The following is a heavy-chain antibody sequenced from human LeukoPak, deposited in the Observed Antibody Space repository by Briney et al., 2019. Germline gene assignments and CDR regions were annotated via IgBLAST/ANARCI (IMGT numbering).Heavy chain of an antibody. J-gene: IGHJ4*02. Sequence: PGGSLRLSCAGSGFTFSGSAIHWVRQASGKGLEWVGRIRSKTNSYATAYAASVQGRFTVPRDASKNTAYLQMNSLRTEDTAVYYCSRLLDSGLDYWGQGTLVTVSS. CDR1: GFTFSGSA. D-gene: IGHD3-10*01. V-gene: IGHV3-73*01. CDR3: SRLLDSGLDY. CDR2: IRSKTNSYAT.